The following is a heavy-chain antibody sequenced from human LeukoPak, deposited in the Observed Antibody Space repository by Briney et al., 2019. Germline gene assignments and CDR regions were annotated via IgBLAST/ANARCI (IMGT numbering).Heavy chain of an antibody. Sequence: PSETLSLTCTVSGGSISSSSYYWSWIRQPAGKGLEWIGRIYTSGSTNYNPSLKSRVTISVDTSKNQFSLKLSSVTAADTAVYYCARHGPLLYYYDSSGYLGDAFDIWGQGTMVTVSS. V-gene: IGHV4-61*02. D-gene: IGHD3-22*01. CDR1: GGSISSSSYY. CDR3: ARHGPLLYYYDSSGYLGDAFDI. CDR2: IYTSGST. J-gene: IGHJ3*02.